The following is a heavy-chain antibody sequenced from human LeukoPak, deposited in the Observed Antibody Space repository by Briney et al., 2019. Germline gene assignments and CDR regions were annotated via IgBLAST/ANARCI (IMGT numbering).Heavy chain of an antibody. J-gene: IGHJ5*02. D-gene: IGHD3-9*01. V-gene: IGHV4-61*01. CDR3: ARATDLRYFDWFRFDP. Sequence: SETLSLTCTVSGGSVNSGSYYWSWIRQPPGKGLEWIGYIYYSGSTNYNPSLKSRVTISVDTSKNQFSLKLSSVTAADTAVYYCARATDLRYFDWFRFDPWGQGTLVTVSS. CDR2: IYYSGST. CDR1: GGSVNSGSYY.